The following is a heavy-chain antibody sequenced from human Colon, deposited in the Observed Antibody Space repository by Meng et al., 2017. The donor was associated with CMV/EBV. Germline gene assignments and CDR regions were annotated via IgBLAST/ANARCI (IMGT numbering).Heavy chain of an antibody. J-gene: IGHJ1*01. Sequence: GGSLRLSCAASGFTFNNYAMNWVRQAPGKGLEWVSYIGSGSDLIYYADSVKGRFTISRDDAKNSLYLEMHNLIAEDTAVYYCARTPPAGFDFWGQGALVTVSS. D-gene: IGHD2-15*01. V-gene: IGHV3-48*04. CDR1: GFTFNNYA. CDR2: IGSGSDLI. CDR3: ARTPPAGFDF.